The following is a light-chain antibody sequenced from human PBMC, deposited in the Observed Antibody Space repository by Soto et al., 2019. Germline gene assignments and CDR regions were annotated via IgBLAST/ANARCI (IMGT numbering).Light chain of an antibody. V-gene: IGKV3-11*01. CDR3: QQHTNWPLT. Sequence: EIVLTQSPATLSLSPGERATLSCRAGQSVSSYVAWYQHKAGQSPRLLIYDASTRATGTPARFSGSGSGTDFTLTISSLEPEDFAFYYCQQHTNWPLTFGGGTKVEIK. CDR1: QSVSSY. J-gene: IGKJ4*01. CDR2: DAS.